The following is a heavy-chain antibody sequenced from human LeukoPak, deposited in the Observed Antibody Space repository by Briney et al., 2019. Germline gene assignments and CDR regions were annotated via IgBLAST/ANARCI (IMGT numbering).Heavy chain of an antibody. CDR2: FDPEDGET. CDR3: RAVAGTEIDY. V-gene: IGHV1-24*01. D-gene: IGHD6-19*01. CDR1: GYTLTELS. J-gene: IGHJ4*02. Sequence: ASVKVSCKVSGYTLTELSMHWVRQAPGKGLEWMGGFDPEDGETIYAQKFQGRVIMTEDTSTDTAYMELSSLRSEDTAVYYCRAVAGTEIDYWGQGTLVTVSS.